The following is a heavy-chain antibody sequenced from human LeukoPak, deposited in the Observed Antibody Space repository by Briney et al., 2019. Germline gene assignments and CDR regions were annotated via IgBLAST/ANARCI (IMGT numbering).Heavy chain of an antibody. D-gene: IGHD5-18*01. CDR1: GFTFSSYA. Sequence: GGSLRLSCAASGFTFSSYAMHWVRQAPGKGLEWVAVISYDGSNKYYADSVKGRFTISRDNSKNTLYLQMNSLRAEDTAVYYCAKVSSVATIGRGYSYALSDYWGQGTLVTVSS. CDR2: ISYDGSNK. V-gene: IGHV3-30-3*01. J-gene: IGHJ4*02. CDR3: AKVSSVATIGRGYSYALSDY.